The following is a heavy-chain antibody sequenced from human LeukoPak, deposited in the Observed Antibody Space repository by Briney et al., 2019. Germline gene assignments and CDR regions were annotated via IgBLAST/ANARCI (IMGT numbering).Heavy chain of an antibody. D-gene: IGHD4-11*01. Sequence: GGSLRLSCVASGFTFSDYAMNWVRQAPGKGLEWVSTFKTKYNQVYYAESVRGRFTISTDNSKSTVYLQMNSLRAEDTALYYCARSVPDYTRFDYWGQGALVTVSS. CDR3: ARSVPDYTRFDY. V-gene: IGHV3-23*05. J-gene: IGHJ4*02. CDR2: FKTKYNQV. CDR1: GFTFSDYA.